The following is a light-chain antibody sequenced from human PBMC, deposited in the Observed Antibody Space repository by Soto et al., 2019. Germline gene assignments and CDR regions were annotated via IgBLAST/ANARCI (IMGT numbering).Light chain of an antibody. CDR3: STWDGSLNSVV. CDR2: NYD. CDR1: TSNIGTNG. Sequence: QSVLTQPPSASGTPGQRVTISCSGGTSNIGTNGVNWYRQVPGTAPKLLIYNYDARPSGVPERFSGSKSGTSASLAISGLQAEDDADYYCSTWDGSLNSVVFGGGTKLTVL. J-gene: IGLJ3*02. V-gene: IGLV1-44*01.